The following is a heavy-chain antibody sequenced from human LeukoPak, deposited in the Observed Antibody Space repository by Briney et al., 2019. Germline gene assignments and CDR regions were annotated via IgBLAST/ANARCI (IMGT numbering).Heavy chain of an antibody. CDR2: IIAYNGNT. J-gene: IGHJ4*02. Sequence: ASVKVSCKAAGYTFTSYSISWVRQAPGQGLEWMGWIIAYNGNTIYAQKVKGRVTMTTDTSTSKDYMELRSLKSDDTAVYYCARAYYCSDGSCYSDYWGQGTLVTVSS. CDR1: GYTFTSYS. V-gene: IGHV1-18*01. CDR3: ARAYYCSDGSCYSDY. D-gene: IGHD2-15*01.